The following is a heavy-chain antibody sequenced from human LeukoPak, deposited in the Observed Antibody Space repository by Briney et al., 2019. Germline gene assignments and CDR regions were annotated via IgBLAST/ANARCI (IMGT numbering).Heavy chain of an antibody. CDR3: AKDWGSVWYTGDY. Sequence: GGSLRLSCAASGFTFSSYGMHWVRLAPGKGLEWVAFIRYNGSDKYYADSVKGRFTVSRDNSKNTLYLQMNSLRAEDTAIYYCAKDWGSVWYTGDYWGQGTLVTVSS. D-gene: IGHD6-19*01. CDR1: GFTFSSYG. CDR2: IRYNGSDK. V-gene: IGHV3-30*02. J-gene: IGHJ4*02.